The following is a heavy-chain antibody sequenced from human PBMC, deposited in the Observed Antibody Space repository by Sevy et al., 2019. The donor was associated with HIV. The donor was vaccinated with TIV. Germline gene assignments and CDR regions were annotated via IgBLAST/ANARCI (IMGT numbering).Heavy chain of an antibody. D-gene: IGHD5-12*01. J-gene: IGHJ6*02. Sequence: GGSLRLSCAASGFTFITYDMHWVRHVTGKGLEWVSGVGPAGDTFYPGSVKGRFTISRENAKNSQYLQMNNLRAGDTAVYYCTRSGGYSDYGMDVWGQGTTVTVSS. CDR2: VGPAGDT. CDR1: GFTFITYD. V-gene: IGHV3-13*01. CDR3: TRSGGYSDYGMDV.